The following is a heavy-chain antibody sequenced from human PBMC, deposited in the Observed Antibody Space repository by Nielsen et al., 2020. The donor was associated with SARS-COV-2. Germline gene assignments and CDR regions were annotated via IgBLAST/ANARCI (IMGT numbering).Heavy chain of an antibody. D-gene: IGHD3-10*01. V-gene: IGHV4-28*03. Sequence: WIRQPPGKGLEWIGYIYYSGSTYYNPSLKSRVTISVDTSKNQFSLKLSSVTAADTAVYYCARDRFGEFGTEGYYYYGMDVWGQGTTVTVSS. CDR2: IYYSGST. CDR3: ARDRFGEFGTEGYYYYGMDV. J-gene: IGHJ6*02.